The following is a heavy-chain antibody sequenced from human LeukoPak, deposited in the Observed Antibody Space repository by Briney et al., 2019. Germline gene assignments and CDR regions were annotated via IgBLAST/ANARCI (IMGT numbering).Heavy chain of an antibody. CDR3: ARGVNDNIGSSDY. J-gene: IGHJ4*02. D-gene: IGHD3-22*01. CDR1: GYTFTSYA. CDR2: INSYNGNT. V-gene: IGHV1-18*01. Sequence: ASVKVSCKASGYTFTSYAISWVRQAPGQGLEWVGWINSYNGNTNYAQKLQGRVTMTTDTSTSTAYMELRSLRSDDTAIYYCARGVNDNIGSSDYWGQGTLVTVSS.